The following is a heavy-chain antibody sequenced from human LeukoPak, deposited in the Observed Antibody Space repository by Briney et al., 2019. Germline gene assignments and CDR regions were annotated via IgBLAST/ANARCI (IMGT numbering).Heavy chain of an antibody. Sequence: ASLKVSCKASGYTFTSYGISWVRQAPGQGLEWMGWSSTYNSDTKYAQKFQGRVTMTTDTSTQTAYMELRDLRSDDTAVYYCARESNWAYYFDYWGQGTLV. CDR3: ARESNWAYYFDY. V-gene: IGHV1-18*01. D-gene: IGHD1-1*01. CDR1: GYTFTSYG. CDR2: SSTYNSDT. J-gene: IGHJ4*02.